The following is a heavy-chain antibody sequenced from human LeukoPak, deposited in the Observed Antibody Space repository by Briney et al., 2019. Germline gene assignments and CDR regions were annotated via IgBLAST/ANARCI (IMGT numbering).Heavy chain of an antibody. D-gene: IGHD5-24*01. J-gene: IGHJ4*02. CDR3: ARGLGDGYVSDY. Sequence: SETLSLTCAVYGGSFSGYYWSWIRQPPGKGLEWIGEINHSGSTNYNPSLKSRVTISVDTSKNQFSLKLSSVTAADTAVYYCARGLGDGYVSDYWGQGTLVTVSS. CDR1: GGSFSGYY. CDR2: INHSGST. V-gene: IGHV4-34*01.